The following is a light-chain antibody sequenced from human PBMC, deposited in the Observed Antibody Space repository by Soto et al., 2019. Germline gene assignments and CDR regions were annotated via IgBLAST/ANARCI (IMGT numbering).Light chain of an antibody. J-gene: IGKJ1*01. CDR1: QSVSTF. Sequence: EVVLTQSPATLSLSPGERATLSCRASQSVSTFLAWYQQKPGQAPRLLIYDASNRATGIPVRFSGSGSGTDFTLTISSLEPEDFAFYYCQQCANWPPKWTFGQGTKVEIK. CDR2: DAS. V-gene: IGKV3-11*01. CDR3: QQCANWPPKWT.